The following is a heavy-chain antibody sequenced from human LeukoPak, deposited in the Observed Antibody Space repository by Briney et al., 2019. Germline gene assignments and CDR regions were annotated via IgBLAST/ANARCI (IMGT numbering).Heavy chain of an antibody. V-gene: IGHV3-48*01. D-gene: IGHD6-19*01. CDR1: GFTFSSYS. Sequence: GGSLRLSCAASGFTFSSYSMNWVRQAPGEGLEWVSYISSLSGTRYYADSVKGRFTISRDNAKNSLYLQMDSLRAEDTAVYYCARRGASSGGLDYWGQGTLVTVSS. J-gene: IGHJ4*02. CDR2: ISSLSGTR. CDR3: ARRGASSGGLDY.